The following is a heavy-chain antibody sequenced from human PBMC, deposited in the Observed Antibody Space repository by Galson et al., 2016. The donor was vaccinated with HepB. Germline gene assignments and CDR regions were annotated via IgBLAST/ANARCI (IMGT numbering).Heavy chain of an antibody. CDR2: TSHDGGNE. D-gene: IGHD6-19*01. Sequence: SLRLSCAASGLIFSNHAMHWVRQAPGRGLEWVAVTSHDGGNEYYADSVKGRFAISRDNPKNALYLQMNSLTAGDTAVYYCAKGGPGIAVPADLWGQGTLVTVSS. CDR1: GLIFSNHA. CDR3: AKGGPGIAVPADL. V-gene: IGHV3-30*18. J-gene: IGHJ5*02.